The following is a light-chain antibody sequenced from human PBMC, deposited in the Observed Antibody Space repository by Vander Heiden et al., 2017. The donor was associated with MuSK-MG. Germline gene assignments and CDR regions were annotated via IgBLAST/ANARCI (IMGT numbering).Light chain of an antibody. CDR1: QTFMYSSTIRNY. J-gene: IGKJ5*01. Sequence: DSVMTQPPDPLAVSLAWWASINYKSSQTFMYSSTIRNYLTWYQQKPGNPPNLLIYCASTRESGVPDRFSGSGSGTDFTLTISSLQAEDVAIYYCQQDYNPPITFGRGTQLEIK. CDR3: QQDYNPPIT. CDR2: CAS. V-gene: IGKV4-1*01.